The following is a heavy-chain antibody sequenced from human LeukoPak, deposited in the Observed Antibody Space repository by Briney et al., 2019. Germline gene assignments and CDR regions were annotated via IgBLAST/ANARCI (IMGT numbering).Heavy chain of an antibody. CDR3: AKGARGSSSWYFDF. CDR1: GFTFDDYT. CDR2: ITWDGGST. Sequence: GGSLRLSCAASGFTFDDYTMHWVRQAPGKGLEWVSLITWDGGSTYYADSVKGRFTISRDNSKNSLYLQMNSLSTDDTALYYCAKGARGSSSWYFDFWGRGSLVTVSS. V-gene: IGHV3-43*01. J-gene: IGHJ2*01.